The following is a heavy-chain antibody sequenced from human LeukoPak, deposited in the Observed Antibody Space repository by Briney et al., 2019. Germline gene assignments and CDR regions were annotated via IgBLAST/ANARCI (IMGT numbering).Heavy chain of an antibody. J-gene: IGHJ4*02. CDR1: GFTFSSKY. D-gene: IGHD4-23*01. V-gene: IGHV3-66*01. CDR2: LYSGGSP. Sequence: GGSLRLSCAASGFTFSSKYMSWVRQAPGKGLGWVSVLYSGGSPYYADAVKGRFTISRANSKNTLYLQMNSLRAEDTAVYYCARDRDGGNHYDYWPQGTLDTVSS. CDR3: ARDRDGGNHYDY.